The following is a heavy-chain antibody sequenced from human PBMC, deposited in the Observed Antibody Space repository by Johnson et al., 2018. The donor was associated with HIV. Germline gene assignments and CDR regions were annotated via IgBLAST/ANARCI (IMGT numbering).Heavy chain of an antibody. D-gene: IGHD1-26*01. CDR3: ASQQWELGSHDAFDI. CDR1: GFTFDDYG. Sequence: GQLVESGGGVVRPGGSLRLSCAASGFTFDDYGMSWVRQAPGKGLEWVSGINWNGGSTGYADSVKGRFTISRDNAKNSLYLQMNSLRAEDTALYYCASQQWELGSHDAFDIWGQGTMVTVSS. V-gene: IGHV3-20*04. CDR2: INWNGGST. J-gene: IGHJ3*02.